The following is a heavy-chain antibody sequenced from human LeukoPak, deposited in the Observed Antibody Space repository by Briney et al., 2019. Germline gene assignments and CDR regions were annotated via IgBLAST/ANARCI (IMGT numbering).Heavy chain of an antibody. Sequence: GGSLRLSCAASGFTFSSHFMNWVRQAPGKGLEWVSSISSSGSSVLYADSLKGRFTISRDNAKNSLYLQMNSLRPEDTAVYHCARERYSRSSNDAFDLWGQGTMVTVSS. J-gene: IGHJ3*01. V-gene: IGHV3-21*01. CDR1: GFTFSSHF. CDR3: ARERYSRSSNDAFDL. CDR2: ISSSGSSV. D-gene: IGHD6-6*01.